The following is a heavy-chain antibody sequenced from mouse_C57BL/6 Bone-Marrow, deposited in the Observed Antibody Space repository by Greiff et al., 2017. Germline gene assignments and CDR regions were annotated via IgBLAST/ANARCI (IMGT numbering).Heavy chain of an antibody. CDR1: GFSFTSYG. CDR2: IWGGGST. D-gene: IGHD4-1*01. CDR3: AKHARTGYYAVDY. J-gene: IGHJ4*01. Sequence: QVQLQESGPGLVAPSQCLSISCTVSGFSFTSYGVDWVRQPPGKGLAWLGVIWGGGSTNYNSALMSRLSISKDNSTSQAFLKMSSLQTDDTAMYYCAKHARTGYYAVDYWGQGTSVTVSS. V-gene: IGHV2-9*01.